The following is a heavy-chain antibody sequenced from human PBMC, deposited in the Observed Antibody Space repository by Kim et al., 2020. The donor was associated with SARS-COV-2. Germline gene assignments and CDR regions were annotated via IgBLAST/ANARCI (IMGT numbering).Heavy chain of an antibody. D-gene: IGHD3-22*01. Sequence: GESLKISCKAFGYTFTNYWIGWVRQMPGKGLEWMGIIFHSDSDTRYSPSFQGQVTISAVKSITTAYLQWNSLTASDTALFYCVRLDSSGYLSPTALRAFDVWGQGTLVTVSS. J-gene: IGHJ3*01. V-gene: IGHV5-51*01. CDR3: VRLDSSGYLSPTALRAFDV. CDR2: IFHSDSDT. CDR1: GYTFTNYW.